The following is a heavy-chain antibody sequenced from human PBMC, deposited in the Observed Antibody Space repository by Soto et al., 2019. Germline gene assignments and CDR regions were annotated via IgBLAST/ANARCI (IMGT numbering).Heavy chain of an antibody. Sequence: GGSLRLSCVGSGFIFKNYAIHWVCQAPGRGLEWAAVTSFDGSKTYYVDSVTGRFTISRDNSKNTAYLLMNDLRIEDTAEYFCVRSYLTTSGVINGRDVWGHGTTVTVSS. CDR2: TSFDGSKT. J-gene: IGHJ6*02. CDR3: VRSYLTTSGVINGRDV. D-gene: IGHD3-3*01. CDR1: GFIFKNYA. V-gene: IGHV3-30*03.